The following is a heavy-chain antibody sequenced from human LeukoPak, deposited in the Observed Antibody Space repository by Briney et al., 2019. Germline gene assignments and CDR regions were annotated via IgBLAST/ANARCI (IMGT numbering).Heavy chain of an antibody. CDR3: ARDDYGGLDY. J-gene: IGHJ4*02. Sequence: GSLRLSCAASGFTFSSYEMNWVRQAPGKGLEWVSYISSSGSYIYYADSMKGRFTISRDNAKNSLYLQMNSLRAEDTAVYYCARDDYGGLDYWGQGTLVTVSS. D-gene: IGHD4-23*01. CDR1: GFTFSSYE. CDR2: ISSSGSYI. V-gene: IGHV3-21*05.